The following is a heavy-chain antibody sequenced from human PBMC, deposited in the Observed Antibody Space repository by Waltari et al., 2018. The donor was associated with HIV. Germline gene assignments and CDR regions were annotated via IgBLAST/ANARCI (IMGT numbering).Heavy chain of an antibody. CDR1: GFTFSSSW. J-gene: IGHJ4*02. CDR2: NISDGSST. V-gene: IGHV3-74*01. Sequence: EVQLVESGGGLVQPGGSLRLSCAASGFTFSSSWMPWVRQAPGQGRVGVGVGLNISDGSSTSYDESGTGRFTISRDNAKNTLYLQMNRLRAEDTAVYYCARDPPDGYNPIVYFDYWGQGTLVTVSS. CDR3: ARDPPDGYNPIVYFDY. D-gene: IGHD5-12*01.